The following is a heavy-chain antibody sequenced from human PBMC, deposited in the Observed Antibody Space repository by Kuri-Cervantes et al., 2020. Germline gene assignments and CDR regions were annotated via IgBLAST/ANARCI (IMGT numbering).Heavy chain of an antibody. CDR3: ARQGGESYYYYMDV. V-gene: IGHV4-34*01. CDR2: IYHSGST. J-gene: IGHJ6*03. D-gene: IGHD3-16*01. CDR1: GGSFSGYY. Sequence: GSLRLSCAVYGGSFSGYYWGWIRQPPGKGLEWIGSIYHSGSTYYNPSLKSRVTISVDTSKNQFSLKLGSVTAADTAVYYCARQGGESYYYYMDVWGKGTTVTVSS.